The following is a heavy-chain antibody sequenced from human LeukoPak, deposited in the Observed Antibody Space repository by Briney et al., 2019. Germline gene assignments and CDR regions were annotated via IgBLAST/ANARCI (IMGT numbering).Heavy chain of an antibody. CDR2: ISGSGGST. CDR3: AKAPTFGQIAAAGTGYFDY. CDR1: GFTFSSYA. J-gene: IGHJ4*02. Sequence: GGSLRLSCAASGFTFSSYAMSWVRQAPGKGLEWVSAISGSGGSTYYADSVKGRFTISRDNSKNTLYLQKNSLRAEDTAVYYCAKAPTFGQIAAAGTGYFDYWGQGTLVTVSS. D-gene: IGHD6-13*01. V-gene: IGHV3-23*01.